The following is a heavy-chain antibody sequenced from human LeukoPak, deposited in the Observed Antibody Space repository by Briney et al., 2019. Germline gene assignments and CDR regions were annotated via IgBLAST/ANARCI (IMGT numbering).Heavy chain of an antibody. D-gene: IGHD3/OR15-3a*01. V-gene: IGHV1-3*04. CDR2: INIGNGNT. CDR3: AKVDSANTYDY. CDR1: GYTFTSYA. Sequence: ASVKVSCKASGYTFTSYAMHWVRQAPGQRLEWMGWINIGNGNTKSSQKFQDRVTITGDTSASTAYMELSSLRSEDTAVYYCAKVDSANTYDYWGQGTLVTVSS. J-gene: IGHJ4*02.